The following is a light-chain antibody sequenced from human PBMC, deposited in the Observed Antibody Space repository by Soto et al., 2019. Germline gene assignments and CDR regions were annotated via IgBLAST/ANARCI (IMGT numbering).Light chain of an antibody. V-gene: IGKV4-1*01. J-gene: IGKJ1*01. CDR3: QQYYSFRT. CDR2: CAS. CDR1: QSVLYSSNNKNY. Sequence: DIVMTQSPDSLAVSLGERATINCKSSQSVLYSSNNKNYLAWYQQKPGQPPKLLIYCASTRESGVPDRFSGSGSGTDFTLTISSLQAEDVAVYYCQQYYSFRTFGQGTKVEIK.